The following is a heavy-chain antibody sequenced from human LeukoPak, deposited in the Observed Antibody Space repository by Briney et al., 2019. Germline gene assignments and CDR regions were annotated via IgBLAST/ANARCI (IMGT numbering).Heavy chain of an antibody. V-gene: IGHV4-61*02. Sequence: SQTLSLTCTVSGGSISSGSYYWSWLRQPAGKGLEWIARIYTSGSTNYNPSLKSRVTISVDTSKNQFSVRLSSVTAADTAVYYCARGEAPGLGAFDIWGQGTMVTVSS. J-gene: IGHJ3*02. CDR3: ARGEAPGLGAFDI. CDR1: GGSISSGSYY. CDR2: IYTSGST. D-gene: IGHD3-16*01.